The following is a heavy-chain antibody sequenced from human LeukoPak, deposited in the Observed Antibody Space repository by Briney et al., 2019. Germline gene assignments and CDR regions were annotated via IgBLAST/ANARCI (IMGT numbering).Heavy chain of an antibody. Sequence: SETLSLTCTVSDGSISNFFGDWIRQPAGKGLEWIGRIYSSGSTNYNPSFKTRVTMSEDTTRNQFSLNLSSVTAADTAVYYCAREVPGNRDAGGYSGATFDYWGQGILVTVSS. CDR2: IYSSGST. CDR1: DGSISNFF. V-gene: IGHV4-4*07. D-gene: IGHD3-22*01. J-gene: IGHJ4*02. CDR3: AREVPGNRDAGGYSGATFDY.